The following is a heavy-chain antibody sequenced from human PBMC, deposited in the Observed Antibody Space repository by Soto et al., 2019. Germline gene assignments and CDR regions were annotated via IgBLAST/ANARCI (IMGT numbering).Heavy chain of an antibody. Sequence: GGSLRLSCAAYGFTFSSYGMHWVRQAPGKGLEWVAVISYDGSNKYYAYSVKGRFTISRDNSKNTLYLQMNSLRAEDTAVYYCAKGPGIAASNDYWGQGTLVTVSS. CDR2: ISYDGSNK. CDR1: GFTFSSYG. CDR3: AKGPGIAASNDY. V-gene: IGHV3-30*18. J-gene: IGHJ4*02. D-gene: IGHD6-13*01.